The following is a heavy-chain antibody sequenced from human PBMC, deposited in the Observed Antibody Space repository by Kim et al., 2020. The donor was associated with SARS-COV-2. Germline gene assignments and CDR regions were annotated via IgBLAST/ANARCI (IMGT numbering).Heavy chain of an antibody. J-gene: IGHJ6*02. CDR3: ARDSGYSSSWATYYYYYGMDV. V-gene: IGHV1-69*13. CDR1: GGTFSSYA. Sequence: SVKVSCKASGGTFSSYAISWVRQAPGQGLEWMGGIIPIFGTANYAQKFQGRVTITADESTSTAYMELSSLRSEDTAVYYCARDSGYSSSWATYYYYYGMDVWGQGTTVTVSS. D-gene: IGHD6-13*01. CDR2: IIPIFGTA.